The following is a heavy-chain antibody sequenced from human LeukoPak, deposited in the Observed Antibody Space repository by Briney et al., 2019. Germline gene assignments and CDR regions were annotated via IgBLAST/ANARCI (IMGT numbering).Heavy chain of an antibody. CDR2: ISGSGGST. D-gene: IGHD3-10*01. J-gene: IGHJ3*02. Sequence: PGGSLRLSCAASGFTFSSYAMSWVRQAPGKGLEWVSAISGSGGSTYYADSVKGRFTISRDNSKNTLYLQMSSLRAEDTAVYYCYSARGRSSGSTLDIWGQGTMVTVSS. CDR1: GFTFSSYA. V-gene: IGHV3-23*01. CDR3: YSARGRSSGSTLDI.